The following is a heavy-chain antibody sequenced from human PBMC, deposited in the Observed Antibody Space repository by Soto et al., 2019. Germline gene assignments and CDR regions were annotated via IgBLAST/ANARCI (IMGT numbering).Heavy chain of an antibody. CDR2: IYYSGST. D-gene: IGHD3-10*01. CDR3: AKGGSGSYSYAFDI. CDR1: GGSISSSSYY. J-gene: IGHJ3*02. Sequence: SETLSLTCTVSGGSISSSSYYWGWIRQPPGKGLEWIGIIYYSGSTYYNPSLKSRVTISVDTSKNQFSLKLSSVTAADTAVYYCAKGGSGSYSYAFDIWGQGTMVTVSS. V-gene: IGHV4-39*01.